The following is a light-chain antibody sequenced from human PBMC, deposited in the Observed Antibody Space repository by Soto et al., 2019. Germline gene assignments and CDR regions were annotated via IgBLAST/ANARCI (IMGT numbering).Light chain of an antibody. CDR2: DVN. Sequence: QSALTQPASVSGSPGQSITISCTGTSSDVGGYNYDSWYQQHPGKAPKLMIYDVNNRPSGVSDRFSGSKSGNTASLTISGLQAEDEADYFCSSYTSSNTLYVLGAGTKLTVL. CDR3: SSYTSSNTLYV. J-gene: IGLJ1*01. V-gene: IGLV2-14*01. CDR1: SSDVGGYNY.